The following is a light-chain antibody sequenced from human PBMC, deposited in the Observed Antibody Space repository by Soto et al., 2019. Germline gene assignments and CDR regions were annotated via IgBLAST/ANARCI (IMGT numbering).Light chain of an antibody. CDR2: GNS. CDR3: QSYDSSLSVV. CDR1: SSNIGAGYD. V-gene: IGLV1-40*01. J-gene: IGLJ2*01. Sequence: QPVLPQPPSLSGAPGQRVTISCTGSSSNIGAGYDVHWYQQLPGTAPKLLIYGNSNRPSGVPDRFSGSKSGTSASLAITGLQAEDEADYYCQSYDSSLSVVFGGGTKLTVL.